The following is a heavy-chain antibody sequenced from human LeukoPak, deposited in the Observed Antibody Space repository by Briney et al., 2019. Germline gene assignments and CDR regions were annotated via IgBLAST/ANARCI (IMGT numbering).Heavy chain of an antibody. CDR3: AKSNGYGLIGI. V-gene: IGHV4-34*12. CDR1: GGSFSGYY. D-gene: IGHD3-10*01. Sequence: SETLSLTCAVYGGSFSGYYWGWVRQPPGKALEWIGNIFYTGSTYYSPSLKSRVTISLDTSRNQFSLRLNSVTAADTAVYYCAKSNGYGLIGIWGQGTMVTVSS. J-gene: IGHJ3*02. CDR2: IFYTGST.